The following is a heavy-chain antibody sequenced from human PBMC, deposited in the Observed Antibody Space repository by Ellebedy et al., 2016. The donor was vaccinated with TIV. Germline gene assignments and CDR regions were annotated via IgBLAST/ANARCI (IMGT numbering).Heavy chain of an antibody. CDR2: IIPIFGTA. V-gene: IGHV1-69*13. Sequence: SVKVSCXASGYTFTSYGMNWVRQAPGQGLEWMGGIIPIFGTAKYAQKFQGRVTITADGSTSTAYMELSSLRSDDTAVYYCARGYAAGGIDEYHYYGMDVWGQGTTVTVSS. CDR1: GYTFTSYG. J-gene: IGHJ6*02. CDR3: ARGYAAGGIDEYHYYGMDV. D-gene: IGHD2-8*02.